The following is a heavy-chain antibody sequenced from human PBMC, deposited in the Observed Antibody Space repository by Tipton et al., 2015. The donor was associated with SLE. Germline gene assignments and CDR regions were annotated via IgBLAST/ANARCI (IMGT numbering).Heavy chain of an antibody. CDR3: ARGVVPAANYYMDV. CDR2: IYYSGST. V-gene: IGHV4-39*07. CDR1: GGSISSSSYY. J-gene: IGHJ6*03. D-gene: IGHD2-2*01. Sequence: TLSLTCTVSGGSISSSSYYWGWIRQPPGKGLEWIGSIYYSGSTYYNPSLKSRVTISVDTSKNQFSLKLSSVTAADTAVYFCARGVVPAANYYMDVWGKGTTVTVSS.